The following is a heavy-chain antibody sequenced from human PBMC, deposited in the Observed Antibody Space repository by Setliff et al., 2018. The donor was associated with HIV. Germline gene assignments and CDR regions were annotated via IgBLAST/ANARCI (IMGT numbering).Heavy chain of an antibody. J-gene: IGHJ5*02. CDR2: IYPGDSGI. V-gene: IGHV5-51*01. CDR1: GYSFTSYW. D-gene: IGHD6-6*01. CDR3: AISGRPDRRPT. Sequence: PGESLKISCEASGYSFTSYWIGWVRQLPGKGLEWMGIIYPGDSGIGYSPSFQGQVTISADKSISTAYLQWSSLKASDTSIYYCAISGRPDRRPTWGQGTLVTVSS.